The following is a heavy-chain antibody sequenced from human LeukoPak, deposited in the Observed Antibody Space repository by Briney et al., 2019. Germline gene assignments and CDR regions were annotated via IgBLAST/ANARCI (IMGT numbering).Heavy chain of an antibody. CDR2: ISSSGSTI. J-gene: IGHJ4*02. CDR3: ARDRGVGASRYYFDN. CDR1: GFTFSDYY. V-gene: IGHV3-11*01. Sequence: SLRLSCAASGFTFSDYYMSWIRQAPGKGLEWVSYISSSGSTIYYADSVKGRFTISRDNAKNSLYLQMNSLRAEDTAVYYCARDRGVGASRYYFDNWGQGTLVTVSS. D-gene: IGHD1-26*01.